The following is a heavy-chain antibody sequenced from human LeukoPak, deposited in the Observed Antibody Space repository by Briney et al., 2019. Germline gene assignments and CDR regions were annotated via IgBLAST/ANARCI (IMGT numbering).Heavy chain of an antibody. D-gene: IGHD2-2*01. V-gene: IGHV3-74*01. CDR1: GFTFSSYW. J-gene: IGHJ5*02. CDR3: AIRYCSSTSCPFDP. CDR2: INSDGSST. Sequence: GGSLRLSCAASGFTFSSYWMHWVRHAPGKGLVWVSRINSDGSSTSYADSAKGRFTISRDNAKNTLYLQMNSLRAEDTAVYYCAIRYCSSTSCPFDPWGQGTLVTVSS.